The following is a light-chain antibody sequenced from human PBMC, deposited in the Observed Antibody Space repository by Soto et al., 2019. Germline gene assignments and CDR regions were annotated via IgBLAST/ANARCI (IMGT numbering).Light chain of an antibody. CDR3: QQCLTAALT. J-gene: IGKJ4*01. CDR1: QSIDHY. CDR2: YAS. Sequence: DIQMTQSPSSLYASVGDRVTITCRASQSIDHYLNCYQQKSGKAPQLLIYYASHLQSGVPSRFSGGGYGTDFMVAISSLQPEDSESYFYQQCLTAALTCGGGTKGVTK. V-gene: IGKV1-39*01.